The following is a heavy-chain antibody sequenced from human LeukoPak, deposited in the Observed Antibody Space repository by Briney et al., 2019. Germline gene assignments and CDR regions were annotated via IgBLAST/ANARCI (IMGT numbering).Heavy chain of an antibody. V-gene: IGHV4-34*01. CDR3: ARKMVRGVIRFDP. CDR2: INHSGST. J-gene: IGHJ5*02. CDR1: GGSLSGYY. Sequence: SETLSLTCAVYGGSLSGYYWSWIRQPPGKGLEWIGEINHSGSTNYNPSLKSRVTISVDTSKNQFSLKLSSVTAADTAVYYCARKMVRGVIRFDPWGQGTLVTVSS. D-gene: IGHD3-10*01.